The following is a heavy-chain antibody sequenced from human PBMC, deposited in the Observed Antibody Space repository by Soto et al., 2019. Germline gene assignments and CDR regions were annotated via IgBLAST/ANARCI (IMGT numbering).Heavy chain of an antibody. J-gene: IGHJ1*01. CDR3: ARGLGATHAQYFQH. CDR1: GGSISSGGYY. Sequence: PSETLSLTCTVSGGSISSGGYYWSWIRQHPGKGLEWIGYIYYSGITYYNPSLKSRVTISVDTSKNQFSLKLSSVTAADTAVYYCARGLGATHAQYFQHWGQGTLVTVS. CDR2: IYYSGIT. D-gene: IGHD1-26*01. V-gene: IGHV4-31*03.